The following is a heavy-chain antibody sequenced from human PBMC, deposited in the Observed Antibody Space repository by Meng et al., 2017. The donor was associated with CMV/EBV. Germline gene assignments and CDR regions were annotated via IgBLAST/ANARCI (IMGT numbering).Heavy chain of an antibody. CDR2: IHYSGST. CDR1: GGSISSYY. CDR3: ARRIGDIVVVPAAIHASQNWFDP. J-gene: IGHJ5*02. Sequence: GSLRLSCTVSGGSISSYYGSWIRQPPGKGLEWIGYIHYSGSTNYNPSLKSRVTISVDTSKNQFSLKLSSVTAADTAVYYCARRIGDIVVVPAAIHASQNWFDPWGQGTLVTVSS. D-gene: IGHD2-2*02. V-gene: IGHV4-59*01.